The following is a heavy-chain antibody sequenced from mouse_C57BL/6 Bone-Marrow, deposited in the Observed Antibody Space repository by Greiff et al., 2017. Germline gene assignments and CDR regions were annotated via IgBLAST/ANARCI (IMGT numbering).Heavy chain of an antibody. CDR2: IDPEDGET. D-gene: IGHD1-3*01. J-gene: IGHJ2*01. CDR3: ARYIYLCDFDY. Sequence: VQLQQSGAELVKPGASVKLSCTASGFTLTDYYMHWVKQRTEQGLEWIGRIDPEDGETKYPPKFQGKAPLTAATSSTTAYLQLSRLTSGDTAVYYCARYIYLCDFDYWGQGTTVTVSA. CDR1: GFTLTDYY. V-gene: IGHV14-2*01.